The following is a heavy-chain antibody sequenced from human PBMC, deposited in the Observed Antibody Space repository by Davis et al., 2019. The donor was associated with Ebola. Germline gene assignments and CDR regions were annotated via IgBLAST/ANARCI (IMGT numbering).Heavy chain of an antibody. CDR2: IRSKANSYAT. CDR3: TSSDSGRVDY. CDR1: GFSFSGSA. Sequence: GESLKISCAASGFSFSGSAIHWVRQASGKGLEWLGRIRSKANSYATAYEASVKDRFTISRDDSKNTAYLQMNSLKTEDTAVYYCTSSDSGRVDYWGQGTLVTVSS. D-gene: IGHD3-10*01. V-gene: IGHV3-73*01. J-gene: IGHJ4*02.